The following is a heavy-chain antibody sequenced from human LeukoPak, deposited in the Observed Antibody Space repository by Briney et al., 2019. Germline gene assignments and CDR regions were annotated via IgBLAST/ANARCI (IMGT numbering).Heavy chain of an antibody. J-gene: IGHJ6*03. V-gene: IGHV4-39*07. CDR1: GDSIINNDYY. Sequence: SETLSLTCRVSGDSIINNDYYWDWIRLPPGKGLEWVASISSGGNTYHNPSLKSRFTISLYTSKSQISLNVRSVTVADTAVYYCVREVVTHDLYMDVWGKGTTVIVSS. CDR3: VREVVTHDLYMDV. CDR2: ISSGGNT. D-gene: IGHD3-22*01.